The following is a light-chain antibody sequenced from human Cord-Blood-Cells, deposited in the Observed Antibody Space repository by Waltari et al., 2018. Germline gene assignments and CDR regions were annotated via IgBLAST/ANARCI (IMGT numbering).Light chain of an antibody. V-gene: IGLV2-14*01. CDR1: SSDVGGYNY. CDR2: DVS. CDR3: SSYTSSSSWV. J-gene: IGLJ3*02. Sequence: QSALTQPASVSGSPGQSITISCTGTSSDVGGYNYVSWYQQHPGKAPTLRIYDVSKRPPGVSSRFAGSKSRNTASLTISGLQAEDEADYYCSSYTSSSSWVFGGGTKLTVL.